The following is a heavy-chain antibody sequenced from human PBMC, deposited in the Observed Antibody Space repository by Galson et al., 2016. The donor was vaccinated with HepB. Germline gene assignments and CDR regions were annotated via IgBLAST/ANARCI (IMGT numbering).Heavy chain of an antibody. CDR2: LDWENDK. CDR1: GFSLDSDAMS. D-gene: IGHD3-3*01. Sequence: PALVKPTQTLTLTCTFSGFSLDSDAMSVSWIRQSPGKALEWLALLDWENDKYYNAFVKRRLTISKDTTKNQVVLRMTNADPADTATYYCARNVRNNWGGYYLYSFEFWGQGTLVTVSS. V-gene: IGHV2-70*01. J-gene: IGHJ4*02. CDR3: ARNVRNNWGGYYLYSFEF.